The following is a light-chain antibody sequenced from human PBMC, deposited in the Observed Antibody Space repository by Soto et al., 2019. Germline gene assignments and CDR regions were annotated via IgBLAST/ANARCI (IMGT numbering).Light chain of an antibody. Sequence: DIQMTQSPSSLSASVGDSVTITCRASQAIRNDLGWYQQKPGRAPKRLIFATSNLHSGVPSRLPASGSWTEFTLTINSLQPEDFAAYYCLQHYTYPWTFGQGTKVEIK. CDR2: ATS. V-gene: IGKV1-17*01. CDR1: QAIRND. J-gene: IGKJ1*01. CDR3: LQHYTYPWT.